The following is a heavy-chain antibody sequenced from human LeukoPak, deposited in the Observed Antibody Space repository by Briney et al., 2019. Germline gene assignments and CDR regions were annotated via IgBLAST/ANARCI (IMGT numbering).Heavy chain of an antibody. Sequence: GGSLRLSCTASGLTFSTSGFNWVRQAPGKGLEWVASIGPTGSDRYHADSIKGRFTISRDNANNFLFLQMNSLSAEDTAVYYCATETNGRHYDYWGQGTLLTVSS. V-gene: IGHV3-21*06. CDR3: ATETNGRHYDY. CDR2: IGPTGSDR. CDR1: GLTFSTSG. D-gene: IGHD1-14*01. J-gene: IGHJ4*02.